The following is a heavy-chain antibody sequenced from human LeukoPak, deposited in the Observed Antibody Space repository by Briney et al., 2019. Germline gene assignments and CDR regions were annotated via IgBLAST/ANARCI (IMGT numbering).Heavy chain of an antibody. D-gene: IGHD1-7*01. CDR3: ARDRNWNYGVDY. CDR2: INPNSGGT. CDR1: GYTFTGYY. Sequence: ASVKVSCKASGYTFTGYYMHWVRQAPGQGLEWMGWINPNSGGTNYAQKFQGRVTMTRDTSISTAYMELSRLRSDDTAVYYCARDRNWNYGVDYWGQGTLVTVSS. V-gene: IGHV1-2*02. J-gene: IGHJ4*02.